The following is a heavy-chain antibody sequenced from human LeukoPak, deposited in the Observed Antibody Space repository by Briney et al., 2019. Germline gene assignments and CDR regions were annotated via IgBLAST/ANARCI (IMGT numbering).Heavy chain of an antibody. Sequence: GGSLRLSSADSGFTFNNAWMSWVPQAPGKGLEWVARIKSETDGGATHYAAPVQGRFTISRDDSEKTLFLQMNSLKTEDTAVYYCTTGGRNGAFQFDSWGQGTLVTVSS. CDR1: GFTFNNAW. D-gene: IGHD1-26*01. CDR3: TTGGRNGAFQFDS. V-gene: IGHV3-15*01. J-gene: IGHJ4*02. CDR2: IKSETDGGAT.